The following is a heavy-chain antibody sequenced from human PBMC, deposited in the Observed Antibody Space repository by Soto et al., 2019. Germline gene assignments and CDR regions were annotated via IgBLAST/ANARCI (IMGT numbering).Heavy chain of an antibody. D-gene: IGHD2-2*01. Sequence: EVQLVESGGGLVQPGGSLRLSCAASGFTFSDHYMDWVRQAPGKGLEWVGRTRNKANSYTTEYAASVKGRFTISRDDSKISLYLQMNSLKTEDTAVYYCARRADCSSTSCFFDFWGQGTLVTVSS. CDR3: ARRADCSSTSCFFDF. V-gene: IGHV3-72*01. CDR1: GFTFSDHY. J-gene: IGHJ4*02. CDR2: TRNKANSYTT.